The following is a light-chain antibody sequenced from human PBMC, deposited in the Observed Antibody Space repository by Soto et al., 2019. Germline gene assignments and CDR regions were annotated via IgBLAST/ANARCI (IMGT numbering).Light chain of an antibody. V-gene: IGLV2-14*01. CDR2: EVS. CDR1: SSDVGGYNF. Sequence: QSVLTQPASVSGSPGQSITISCTGTSSDVGGYNFVSWYQQHPGKAPKLMIYEVSNRPSGVSNRFSGSKSGNTASLTISGLQAEDEAAYYYSSYTTSVTRVVFGGGTKLTVL. J-gene: IGLJ2*01. CDR3: SSYTTSVTRVV.